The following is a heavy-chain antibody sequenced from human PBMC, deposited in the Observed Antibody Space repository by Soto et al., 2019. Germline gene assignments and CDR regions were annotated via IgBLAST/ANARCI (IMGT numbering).Heavy chain of an antibody. Sequence: QVQLVQSGAEVKKPGSSVKVSCKASGGTFSSYTISWVRQAPGQGLEWMGRIIPILGIANYAQKVQGRVNITADKSTSTAYMALSSLRSEDTSVYYCARDEVVPAAIASGRFDPWGQGTLVTVSA. CDR1: GGTFSSYT. V-gene: IGHV1-69*08. D-gene: IGHD2-2*01. CDR2: IIPILGIA. J-gene: IGHJ5*02. CDR3: ARDEVVPAAIASGRFDP.